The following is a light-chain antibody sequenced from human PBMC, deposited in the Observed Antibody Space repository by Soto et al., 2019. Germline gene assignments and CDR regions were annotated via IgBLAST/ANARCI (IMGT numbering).Light chain of an antibody. CDR1: QSVSSN. J-gene: IGKJ5*01. V-gene: IGKV3-15*01. CDR2: DAS. Sequence: EIMMTQSPATLSVSPGESATLSCRASQSVSSNLAWHQQKPGQAPRLLMYDASTRATGISARFSGSGSGTEFTLTISSLQSEDFAVYYCQQYHNWPITFGQGTRLEIK. CDR3: QQYHNWPIT.